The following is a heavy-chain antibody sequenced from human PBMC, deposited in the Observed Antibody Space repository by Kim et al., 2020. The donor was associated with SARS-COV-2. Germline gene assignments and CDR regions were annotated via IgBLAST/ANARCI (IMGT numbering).Heavy chain of an antibody. V-gene: IGHV3-21*01. J-gene: IGHJ4*02. CDR1: GFTFSSYS. CDR3: ASDGYDFWSGFHPRNDY. CDR2: ISSSSSYI. D-gene: IGHD3-3*01. Sequence: GGSLRLSCAASGFTFSSYSMNWVRQAPGKGLEWVSSISSSSSYIYYADSVKGRFTISRDNAKNSLYLQMNSLRAEDTAVYYCASDGYDFWSGFHPRNDYWGQGTLVTVSS.